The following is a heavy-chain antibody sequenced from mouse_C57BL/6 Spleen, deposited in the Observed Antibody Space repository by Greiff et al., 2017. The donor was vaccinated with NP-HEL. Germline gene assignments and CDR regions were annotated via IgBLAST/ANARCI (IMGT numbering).Heavy chain of an antibody. CDR2: IWSDGST. V-gene: IGHV2-6-1*01. Sequence: VQRVESGPGLVAPSQSLSITCTVSGFSLTSYGVHWVRQPPGKGLEWLVVIWSDGSTTYNSALKSRLSISKDNSKSQVFLKMNSLQTDDTAMYYCARQYYYGRDYYAMDYWGQGTSVTVSS. D-gene: IGHD1-1*01. CDR3: ARQYYYGRDYYAMDY. CDR1: GFSLTSYG. J-gene: IGHJ4*01.